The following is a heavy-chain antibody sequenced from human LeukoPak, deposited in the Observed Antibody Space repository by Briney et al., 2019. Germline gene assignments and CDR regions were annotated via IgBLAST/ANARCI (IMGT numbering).Heavy chain of an antibody. CDR3: AKLWEHDYGDY. J-gene: IGHJ4*02. CDR2: IFSDRRI. V-gene: IGHV3-53*01. D-gene: IGHD1/OR15-1a*01. Sequence: GGSLRLACAASGFTVRSDYMSWVRQAPGKGLEWISVIFSDRRIFYADSVKGRFTIYRDTSKNTLYLQMNSLRAEDTAVYSCAKLWEHDYGDYWGQGTLVTVSS. CDR1: GFTVRSDY.